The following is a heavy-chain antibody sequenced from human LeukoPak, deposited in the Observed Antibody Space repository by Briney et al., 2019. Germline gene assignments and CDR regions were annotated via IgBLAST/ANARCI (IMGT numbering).Heavy chain of an antibody. J-gene: IGHJ4*02. Sequence: GGSLRLSCAASGFTFSSYWMHWVRQAPGKGLVWVSRINSDGSSTSYADSVKGRFTISRDNAKNTLYLQMNSLRAEDTAVYYCAKSGYARGEYFDYWGQGTPVTVSS. CDR1: GFTFSSYW. CDR2: INSDGSST. V-gene: IGHV3-74*01. D-gene: IGHD3-22*01. CDR3: AKSGYARGEYFDY.